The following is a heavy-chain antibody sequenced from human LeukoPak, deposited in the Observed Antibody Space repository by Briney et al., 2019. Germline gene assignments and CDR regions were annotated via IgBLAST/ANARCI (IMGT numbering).Heavy chain of an antibody. Sequence: GESLKISCKGSGYSINNYWIAWVRQMPGKGMEWMGIIYPADSDIRYSPSFQGQVTISADKSISTAYLQWNSLKASDTAMYYCARQEYCSGASCYTWFDPWGQGTLVTVSS. V-gene: IGHV5-51*01. J-gene: IGHJ5*02. CDR3: ARQEYCSGASCYTWFDP. CDR1: GYSINNYW. D-gene: IGHD2-15*01. CDR2: IYPADSDI.